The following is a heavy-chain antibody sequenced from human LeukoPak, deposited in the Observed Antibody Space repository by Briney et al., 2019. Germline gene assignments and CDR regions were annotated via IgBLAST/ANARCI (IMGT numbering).Heavy chain of an antibody. V-gene: IGHV3-7*01. D-gene: IGHD3-22*01. Sequence: GGSLRLSCAASGFTFSNYYIHWVRQAPGKGLEWVANIKQDGSEKYYVDSVKGRFTISRDNAKNSLYLQMNSLRAEDTAVYYCARDRPYYYDSSGYYLDYWGQGTLVTVSS. CDR2: IKQDGSEK. J-gene: IGHJ4*02. CDR1: GFTFSNYY. CDR3: ARDRPYYYDSSGYYLDY.